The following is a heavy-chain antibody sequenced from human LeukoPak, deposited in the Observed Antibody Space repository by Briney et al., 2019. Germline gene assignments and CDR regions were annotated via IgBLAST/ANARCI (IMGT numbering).Heavy chain of an antibody. Sequence: GGSLRLSCAASGFTFSNYAMSWVRQAPGKGLEWVSGISGSGVNTYYADSVKGRRTISRDNSKNTLYLQMNSLRAEDTAVYYCAKAPNVPSSSSNYYYYYMDVWGKGTTVTISS. D-gene: IGHD6-13*01. CDR1: GFTFSNYA. J-gene: IGHJ6*03. CDR3: AKAPNVPSSSSNYYYYYMDV. V-gene: IGHV3-23*01. CDR2: ISGSGVNT.